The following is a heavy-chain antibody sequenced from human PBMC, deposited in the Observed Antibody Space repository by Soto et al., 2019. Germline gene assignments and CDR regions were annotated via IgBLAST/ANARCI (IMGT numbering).Heavy chain of an antibody. D-gene: IGHD2-2*01. J-gene: IGHJ6*02. CDR2: IYYSGST. Sequence: PSETLSLTCTVSGGSISSGGYYWSWIRQHPGKGLEWIGYIYYSGSTYYNPSLKSRVTISVDASKNQFSLKLSSVTAADTAVYYCARETGVPALNYYYYYGMDVWGQGTTVTVSS. V-gene: IGHV4-31*03. CDR3: ARETGVPALNYYYYYGMDV. CDR1: GGSISSGGYY.